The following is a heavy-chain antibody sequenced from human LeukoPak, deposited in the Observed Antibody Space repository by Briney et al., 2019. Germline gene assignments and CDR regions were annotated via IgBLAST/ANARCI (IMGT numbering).Heavy chain of an antibody. Sequence: GGSLRLSCATSAFIFNNAWMTWVRQAPGKGLEWVGRIKSKTDGGTTDYAAPVKGRFTISRDDSKTTLYLQMNSLRAEDTAVYYCARGGESWGQGTLVTVSS. V-gene: IGHV3-15*01. CDR3: ARGGES. CDR2: IKSKTDGGTT. CDR1: AFIFNNAW. J-gene: IGHJ5*02. D-gene: IGHD3-16*01.